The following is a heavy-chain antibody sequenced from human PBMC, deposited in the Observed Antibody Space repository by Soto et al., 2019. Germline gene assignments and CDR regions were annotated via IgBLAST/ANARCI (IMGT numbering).Heavy chain of an antibody. V-gene: IGHV3-33*01. Sequence: QVQLVESGGGVVQPGRSLRLSCAASGFTFSSYGMHWVRQAPGKGLEWVAIIWYDGSNKYYADSVKGRFTISRDNSKNTLYMQMNSLRAEDTAVYYCARDVLTPTVTPGYWGPGTLVTVSS. J-gene: IGHJ4*02. CDR1: GFTFSSYG. CDR3: ARDVLTPTVTPGY. CDR2: IWYDGSNK. D-gene: IGHD4-17*01.